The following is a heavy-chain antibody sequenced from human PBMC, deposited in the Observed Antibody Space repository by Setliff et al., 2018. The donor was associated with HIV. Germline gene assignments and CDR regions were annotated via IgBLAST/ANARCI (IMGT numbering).Heavy chain of an antibody. J-gene: IGHJ4*02. D-gene: IGHD3-10*01. Sequence: PSETLSLTCTVSGGSISSGTYYWSWIRQPAGKALEWIGHLYTSGNTYFSPSLKSRITISVDTSKNQFSLNLRSVTAADTAVYYCVREGVRRGLGSGSFRYRAYYFDQWGQGTLVTVSS. CDR1: GGSISSGTYY. CDR3: VREGVRRGLGSGSFRYRAYYFDQ. CDR2: LYTSGNT. V-gene: IGHV4-61*09.